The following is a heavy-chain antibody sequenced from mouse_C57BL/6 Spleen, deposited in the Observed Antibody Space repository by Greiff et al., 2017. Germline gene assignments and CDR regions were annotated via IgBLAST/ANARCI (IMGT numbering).Heavy chain of an antibody. D-gene: IGHD1-1*01. Sequence: EVKLMASGGGLVKPGGSLKLSCAASGFTFSDYGMHWVRQAPEKGLEWVAYISSGSSTIYYADTVKGLFTISRDNAKNTLVLQMTSLRSEDTAMYYCARDYYGSSYLDYWGQGTTLTVSS. J-gene: IGHJ2*01. CDR2: ISSGSSTI. V-gene: IGHV5-17*01. CDR1: GFTFSDYG. CDR3: ARDYYGSSYLDY.